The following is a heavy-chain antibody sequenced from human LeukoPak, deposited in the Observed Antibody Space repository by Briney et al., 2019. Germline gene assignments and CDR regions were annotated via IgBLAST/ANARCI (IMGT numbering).Heavy chain of an antibody. CDR1: GGTFSSYA. J-gene: IGHJ6*03. CDR3: ARGPDSSKYYYYYYYMDV. CDR2: IIPIFGTA. V-gene: IGHV1-69*05. Sequence: GASVKVSCKASGGTFSSYAISWVRQAPGQGLEWMGGIIPIFGTANYAQKFQGRVTITTDESTSTAYMELSSLRSEDTAVYYCARGPDSSKYYYYYYYMDVWGKGTTVTVSS. D-gene: IGHD6-13*01.